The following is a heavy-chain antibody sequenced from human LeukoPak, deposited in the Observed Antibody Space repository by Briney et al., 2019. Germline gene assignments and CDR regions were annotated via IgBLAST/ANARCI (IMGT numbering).Heavy chain of an antibody. CDR2: INPNSGGT. J-gene: IGHJ6*02. CDR1: GYTFTGYY. CDR3: ARVRTGLVKNYYYGMDV. Sequence: ASVKVPCKASGYTFTGYYMHWVRQAPGQGLEWMGWINPNSGGTNYAQKFQGRVTMTRDTSISTAYMELSRLRSDDTAVYYCARVRTGLVKNYYYGMDVWGQGTTATVSS. V-gene: IGHV1-2*02. D-gene: IGHD6-19*01.